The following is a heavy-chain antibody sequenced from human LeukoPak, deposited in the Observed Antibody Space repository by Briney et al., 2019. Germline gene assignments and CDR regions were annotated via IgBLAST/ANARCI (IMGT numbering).Heavy chain of an antibody. CDR3: AKVRGVYCSSPACYYYDA. CDR2: VSPSGGRT. CDR1: GFTFSSYA. V-gene: IGHV3-23*01. D-gene: IGHD2-2*01. Sequence: GGSLRLSRGASGFTFSSYAMSWVRQTPGRGLEWVAGVSPSGGRTIYADSAEGRFTISRDNSNDTVYLQLSSLRAEDSALYYCAKVRGVYCSSPACYYYDAWGQGTPVAVSS. J-gene: IGHJ4*02.